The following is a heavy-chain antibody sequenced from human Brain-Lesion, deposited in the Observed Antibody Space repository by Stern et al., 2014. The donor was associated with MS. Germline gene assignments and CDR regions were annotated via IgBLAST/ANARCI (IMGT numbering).Heavy chain of an antibody. J-gene: IGHJ4*02. V-gene: IGHV3-30*18. CDR1: GFTFSIFG. Sequence: QVQLVESGGGVVQPGRPLRLSCAASGFTFSIFGMHWVRQAPGKGLEWVAVISYDGNKKYYADSVKGRFSISRDNSKNTLYMQMNSLRAEDTAVYYCAKYRQWLTYFFEYWGQGSLVTVSS. CDR2: ISYDGNKK. CDR3: AKYRQWLTYFFEY. D-gene: IGHD3-22*01.